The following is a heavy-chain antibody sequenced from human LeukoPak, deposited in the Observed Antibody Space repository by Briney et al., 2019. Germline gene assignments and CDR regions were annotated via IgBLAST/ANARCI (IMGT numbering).Heavy chain of an antibody. CDR2: ISYDGSNK. Sequence: GGSLRLSCAASGFTFSSYAMHWVRQAPGKGLEWVAVISYDGSNKYYADSVKGRFTISRDNSKNSLYLQMNSLRAEDTAVYYCARDLTSRYEVVYYFDYWGQGTLVTVSS. CDR3: ARDLTSRYEVVYYFDY. D-gene: IGHD2-8*02. CDR1: GFTFSSYA. V-gene: IGHV3-30*04. J-gene: IGHJ4*02.